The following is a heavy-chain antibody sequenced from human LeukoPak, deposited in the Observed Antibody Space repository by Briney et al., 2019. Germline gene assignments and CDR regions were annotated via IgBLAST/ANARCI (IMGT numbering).Heavy chain of an antibody. J-gene: IGHJ6*02. CDR2: ISAYNGNT. CDR1: GYTFTSYS. D-gene: IGHD2/OR15-2a*01. V-gene: IGHV1-18*01. CDR3: AREYCDSIRCYLPDV. Sequence: GTSVKVSCKASGYTFTSYSISWVRQAPGQGLGWMGRISAYNGNTNYAQKLQGRVTMTTDTSTSTAYMELRSLRSDDTAVYYCAREYCDSIRCYLPDVWGQGTPVTVSS.